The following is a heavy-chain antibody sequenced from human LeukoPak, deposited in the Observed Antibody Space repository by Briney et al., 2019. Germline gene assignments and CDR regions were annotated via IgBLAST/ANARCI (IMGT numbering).Heavy chain of an antibody. CDR1: GYTFTSYG. D-gene: IGHD6-6*01. Sequence: GASVKVSCKASGYTFTSYGISWVRQAPGQGLEWMGWISAYNGNTNYAQKLQGRVTMTTDTSTSTAYMELRSLRSDDTAVYYCARLLGIAARYGERNAFDIWGQGTMVTVSS. J-gene: IGHJ3*02. CDR3: ARLLGIAARYGERNAFDI. CDR2: ISAYNGNT. V-gene: IGHV1-18*01.